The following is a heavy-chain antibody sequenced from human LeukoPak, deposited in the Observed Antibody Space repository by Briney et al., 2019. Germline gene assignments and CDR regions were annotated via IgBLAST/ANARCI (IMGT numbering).Heavy chain of an antibody. CDR3: ARDGYNPFDY. D-gene: IGHD5-24*01. Sequence: GGSLRLSCAASGFTFSSYAMSWVRQAPGKGLEWVSAISGSGGSTYYADSVKVRFTISRDNSKNTLYLQMNSLRAEDTAVYYCARDGYNPFDYWGQGTLVTVSS. V-gene: IGHV3-23*01. J-gene: IGHJ4*02. CDR2: ISGSGGST. CDR1: GFTFSSYA.